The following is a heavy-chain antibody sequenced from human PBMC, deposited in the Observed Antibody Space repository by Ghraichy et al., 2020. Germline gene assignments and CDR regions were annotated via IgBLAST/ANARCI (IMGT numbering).Heavy chain of an antibody. J-gene: IGHJ1*01. CDR1: GGSISNYY. V-gene: IGHV4-59*01. Sequence: SQTLSLTCTVSGGSISNYYWSWIRQSPGKGLEWIGYTHMYNGGSTDYNPSLKSRVIISVDTSKNQFSLKLSSVTAADTAVYYCARSPGLVVAATAEFFQHWGQGTLVTVSS. CDR2: THMYNGGST. D-gene: IGHD2-15*01. CDR3: ARSPGLVVAATAEFFQH.